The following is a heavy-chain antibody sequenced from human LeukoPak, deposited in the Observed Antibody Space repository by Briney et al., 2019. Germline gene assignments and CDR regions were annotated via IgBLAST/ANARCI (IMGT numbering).Heavy chain of an antibody. J-gene: IGHJ4*02. CDR2: IYHSGST. Sequence: SQTLSLTCTVSGGSISSGYYWGWIRQPPGEGLEWIGSIYHSGSTYYNPSLKSRVTISVDTSKNQFSLKLSSVTAADTAVYYCARHAYSSSWYLRYWGQGTLVTVSS. CDR3: ARHAYSSSWYLRY. CDR1: GGSISSGYY. D-gene: IGHD6-13*01. V-gene: IGHV4-38-2*02.